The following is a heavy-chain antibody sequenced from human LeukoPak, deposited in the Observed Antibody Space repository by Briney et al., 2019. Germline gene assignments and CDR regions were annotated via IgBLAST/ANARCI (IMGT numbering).Heavy chain of an antibody. CDR1: GFTFSSYG. J-gene: IGHJ6*02. D-gene: IGHD6-19*01. CDR2: IRYDGSNK. CDR3: AKEGSSGSDGMDV. Sequence: GGSLRLSCAASGFTFSSYGMHWVRQAPGKGLEWVAFIRYDGSNKYYAGSVKGRFTISRDNSKNTLYLQMNSLRAEDTAVCYCAKEGSSGSDGMDVWGQGTTVTVSS. V-gene: IGHV3-30*02.